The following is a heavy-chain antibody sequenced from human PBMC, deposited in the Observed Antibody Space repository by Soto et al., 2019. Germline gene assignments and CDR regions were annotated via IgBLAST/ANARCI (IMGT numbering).Heavy chain of an antibody. J-gene: IGHJ6*02. Sequence: EVQLVESWGGLVQPGGSLRLSCEASGFTFRNYDMHWVRQGTGKGLEWVAGISASGDPDYADSVEGRFTISRENAQNSLFLQMNSLRVGHTAVYYCARTDRDFYGLDVWGQGTPVIVSS. V-gene: IGHV3-13*05. CDR1: GFTFRNYD. CDR3: ARTDRDFYGLDV. CDR2: ISASGDP.